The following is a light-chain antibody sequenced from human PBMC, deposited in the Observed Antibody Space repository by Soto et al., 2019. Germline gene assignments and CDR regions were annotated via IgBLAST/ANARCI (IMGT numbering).Light chain of an antibody. J-gene: IGKJ1*01. CDR1: QSISNW. CDR2: DAS. V-gene: IGKV1-5*01. Sequence: DIQMTQSPSTLSASVGDRVTITCRASQSISNWLAWYQQKPGKAPNLLIYDASSLESGVPSRFSGSGSGTEFTRTISSLQPDDFATYYCQQYSTYPWTFGQGTKVEIK. CDR3: QQYSTYPWT.